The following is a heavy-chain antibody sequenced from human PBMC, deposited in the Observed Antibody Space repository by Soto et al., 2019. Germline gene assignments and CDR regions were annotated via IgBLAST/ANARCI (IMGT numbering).Heavy chain of an antibody. J-gene: IGHJ5*02. CDR2: IIPIFGTA. Sequence: ASVKVSCKASGGTFSSYAISWVRQAPGQGLEWMGGIIPIFGTANYAQKFQGRVTITADKSTSTAYMELSSLRSEDTAVYYCARANDSSGYYYPVSWFDPWGQRTLVTVSS. CDR3: ARANDSSGYYYPVSWFDP. D-gene: IGHD3-22*01. V-gene: IGHV1-69*06. CDR1: GGTFSSYA.